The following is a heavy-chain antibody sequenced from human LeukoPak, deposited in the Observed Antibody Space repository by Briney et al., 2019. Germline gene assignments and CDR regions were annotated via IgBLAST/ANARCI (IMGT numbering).Heavy chain of an antibody. V-gene: IGHV7-4-1*02. J-gene: IGHJ4*02. CDR2: INTNTGNP. Sequence: SVKXSCKASGYTFISYAMNWVRQAPGQGLEWMGWINTNTGNPTYAQGFTGRFVFSLDTSVSTAYLQISSLKAEDTAVYYCAIEMATLFDYWGQGTLVTVSS. CDR1: GYTFISYA. CDR3: AIEMATLFDY. D-gene: IGHD5-24*01.